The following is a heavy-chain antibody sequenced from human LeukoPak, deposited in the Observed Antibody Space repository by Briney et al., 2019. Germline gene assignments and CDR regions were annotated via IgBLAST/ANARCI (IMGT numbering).Heavy chain of an antibody. CDR3: ARPYYYDSRIDP. CDR1: GGSISSGDYY. CDR2: MYYSGST. Sequence: TSQTLSLACTVSGGSISSGDYYWSWIRQPPGKGLEWIGYMYYSGSTYYNPSLKSRATISVDTSKNQFSLKLSSVTAADTAVYYCARPYYYDSRIDPWGQGTLVTVSS. V-gene: IGHV4-30-4*01. D-gene: IGHD3-22*01. J-gene: IGHJ5*02.